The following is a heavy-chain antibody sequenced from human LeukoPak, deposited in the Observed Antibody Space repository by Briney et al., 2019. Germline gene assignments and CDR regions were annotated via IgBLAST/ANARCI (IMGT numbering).Heavy chain of an antibody. Sequence: PSETLSLTCAVYGGSLSGYYWSWSRQPAGKGLEWIGEINHSGSTNYNPSLKSRVTISVDTSKNQFSLKLSSVTAADTAVYYCARVRYSSSWYRGAFDIWGQGTMVTVSS. CDR2: INHSGST. J-gene: IGHJ3*02. CDR1: GGSLSGYY. D-gene: IGHD6-13*01. V-gene: IGHV4-34*01. CDR3: ARVRYSSSWYRGAFDI.